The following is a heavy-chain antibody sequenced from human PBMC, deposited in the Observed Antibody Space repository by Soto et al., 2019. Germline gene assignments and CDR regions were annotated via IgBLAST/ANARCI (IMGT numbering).Heavy chain of an antibody. CDR3: ARGDPGIAAAGTNYFDY. V-gene: IGHV4-34*01. J-gene: IGHJ4*02. D-gene: IGHD6-13*01. Sequence: SETLSLTCAVYGGSFSGYYWSWIRKPPGKGLEWIGEINHSRSTNYNPSLKSRVTISVDTSKNQFSLKLSSVTAADTAVYYCARGDPGIAAAGTNYFDYWGQGTLVTVSS. CDR1: GGSFSGYY. CDR2: INHSRST.